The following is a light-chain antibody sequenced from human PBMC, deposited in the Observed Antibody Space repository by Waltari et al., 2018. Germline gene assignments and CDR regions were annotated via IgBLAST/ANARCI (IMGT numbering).Light chain of an antibody. CDR1: QSISSW. Sequence: DIQMTQSPSTLSASVGDRVTITCRASQSISSWLAWYQHKPGKAPKLLIYQASSLDTGVPSRFSSSGSGTEFTLTISSLQPDDFATYYCQQFNSYPWTFGQGTKVEIK. CDR2: QAS. V-gene: IGKV1-5*03. CDR3: QQFNSYPWT. J-gene: IGKJ1*01.